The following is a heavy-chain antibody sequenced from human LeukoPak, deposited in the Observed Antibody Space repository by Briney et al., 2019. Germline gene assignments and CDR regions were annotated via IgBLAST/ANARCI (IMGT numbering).Heavy chain of an antibody. V-gene: IGHV4-34*01. CDR2: INHSLST. Sequence: SETLSLTSAVYGGSFSGYYWSWLRQPPGKGVVWVGQINHSLSTNYNPSLKSLVTISVYTSKHQFSLKLSSVTAADTALYYCASPDYGGNFGAFDIWGQGTMVTVSS. CDR3: ASPDYGGNFGAFDI. D-gene: IGHD4-23*01. J-gene: IGHJ3*02. CDR1: GGSFSGYY.